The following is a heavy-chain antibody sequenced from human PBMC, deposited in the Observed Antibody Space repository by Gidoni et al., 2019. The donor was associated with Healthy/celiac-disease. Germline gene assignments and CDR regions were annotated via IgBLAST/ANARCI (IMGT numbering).Heavy chain of an antibody. CDR1: GFTFSRYS. D-gene: IGHD6-19*01. V-gene: IGHV3-23*01. CDR2: ISGSGGST. J-gene: IGHJ4*02. CDR3: AKDTSIAVAGTGVY. Sequence: EVQLLVSGGGWVQPGGSLRLSCAASGFTFSRYSTCWVRQSPGKGLEWVSAISGSGGSTYYADSVKGRFTISRDNSKNTLYLQMNSLRAEDTAVYYCAKDTSIAVAGTGVYWGQGTLVTVSS.